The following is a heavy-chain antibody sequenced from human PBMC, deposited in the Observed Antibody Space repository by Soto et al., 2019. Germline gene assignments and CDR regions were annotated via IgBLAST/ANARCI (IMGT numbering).Heavy chain of an antibody. CDR2: ISGSGWRT. V-gene: IGHV3-23*01. J-gene: IGHJ6*02. Sequence: PGGSLRLSCAAAGLTFRTFAMNWVRQAPGKGLEWVSGISGSGWRTYYSDSVKGRFTLSRDNSKNTLYLQMNSLRPEDTAVYYCAKGGLGDYYYYAMDVWGQGTTVTVS. D-gene: IGHD3-16*01. CDR3: AKGGLGDYYYYAMDV. CDR1: GLTFRTFA.